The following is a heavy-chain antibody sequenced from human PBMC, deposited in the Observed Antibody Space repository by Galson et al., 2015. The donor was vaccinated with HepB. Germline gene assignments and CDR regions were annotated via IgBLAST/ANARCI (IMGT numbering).Heavy chain of an antibody. CDR2: VNTNTGKP. V-gene: IGHV7-4-1*02. D-gene: IGHD4-17*01. J-gene: IGHJ3*02. Sequence: SVKVSCKASGYTFTTYTLSWLRQAPGQGLEWMAWVNTNTGKPTCAPGFTGRFLFSLDTSVRTAYLQISSLKAEDTAVYYCARGGHGDRLYAFDIWGQGTAVTVSS. CDR1: GYTFTTYT. CDR3: ARGGHGDRLYAFDI.